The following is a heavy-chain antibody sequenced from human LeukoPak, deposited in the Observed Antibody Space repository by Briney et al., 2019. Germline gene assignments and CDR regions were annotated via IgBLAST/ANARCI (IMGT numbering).Heavy chain of an antibody. CDR3: ARARGYSYGFAY. V-gene: IGHV3-66*01. CDR1: GFTVSSSY. D-gene: IGHD5-18*01. Sequence: GGSLRLSCAASGFTVSSSYMSWVRQAPGKGLEWVSIISSAGTTYYADSVKGRFTISRDNSKNTVYLQVNSLRDEDTAVYYCARARGYSYGFAYWGQGTLVTVSS. CDR2: ISSAGTT. J-gene: IGHJ4*02.